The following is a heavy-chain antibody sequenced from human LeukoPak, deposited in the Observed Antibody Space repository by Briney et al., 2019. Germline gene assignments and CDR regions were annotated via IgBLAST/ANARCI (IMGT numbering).Heavy chain of an antibody. J-gene: IGHJ6*03. CDR1: GFTVSSNY. D-gene: IGHD6-19*01. V-gene: IGHV3-66*04. CDR2: IYSGGST. CDR3: ARHSTIAVAVYDYMDV. Sequence: GGSLRLSCAASGFTVSSNYMSWVRQAPGKGLEWVSVIYSGGSTYYADSVKGRFTISRDNSKNTLYLQMNSLRAEDTAVYYCARHSTIAVAVYDYMDVWGKGTTVTISS.